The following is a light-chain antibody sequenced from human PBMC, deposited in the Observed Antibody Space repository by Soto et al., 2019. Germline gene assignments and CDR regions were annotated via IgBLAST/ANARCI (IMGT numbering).Light chain of an antibody. J-gene: IGKJ4*01. CDR3: QHYQTLPLT. CDR2: DAS. CDR1: QDIANS. Sequence: DIQMTQSPSSLSASVGARVTITCQASQDIANSLNWYQQKPGKAPNLLIYDASNLETGVPSRFNRSGAGTDFTFTISSLQPEDIATYFCQHYQTLPLTFGGGTNLKIK. V-gene: IGKV1-33*01.